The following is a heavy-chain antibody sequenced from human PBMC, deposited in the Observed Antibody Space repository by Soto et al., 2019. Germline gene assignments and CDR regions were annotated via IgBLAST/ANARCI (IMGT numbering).Heavy chain of an antibody. J-gene: IGHJ5*02. CDR3: AGNEEGGSRP. D-gene: IGHD2-2*01. Sequence: EVQLVESGGGLVKPGGSLRLSCVASGFTFTSYSMNWVRQAPGKGLEWVSSISDGSDYIVYADSMKGRFTISRDNAKNPLDLEMNRLRAEDKAVYFCAGNEEGGSRPWGQGTLVTVSS. V-gene: IGHV3-21*01. CDR1: GFTFTSYS. CDR2: ISDGSDYI.